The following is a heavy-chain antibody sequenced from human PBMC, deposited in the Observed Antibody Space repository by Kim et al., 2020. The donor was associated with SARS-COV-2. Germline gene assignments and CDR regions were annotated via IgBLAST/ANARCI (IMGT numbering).Heavy chain of an antibody. J-gene: IGHJ4*02. D-gene: IGHD1-26*01. CDR2: IYYSGST. Sequence: SETLSLTCTVSGGSISSSSYYWGWIRQPPGKGLEWIGSIYYSGSTYYNPSLKSRVTISVDTSKNQFSLKLSSVTAADTAVYYCATYSGSYLFDYWGQGTLVTVSS. CDR1: GGSISSSSYY. V-gene: IGHV4-39*01. CDR3: ATYSGSYLFDY.